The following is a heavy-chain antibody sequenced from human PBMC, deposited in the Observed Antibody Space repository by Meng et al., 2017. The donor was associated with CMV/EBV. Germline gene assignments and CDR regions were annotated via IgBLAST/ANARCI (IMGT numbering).Heavy chain of an antibody. Sequence: QNLLMEPGPSQVKPTQTLTLTCTFSVFSLSTSGVGVGWIRQPPGKALEWLALISWDDDKRYSPSLKSRLTITKDTSTNQVVLTMTNMDPVDTATYYCARGGLRGFDYWGQGTLVTVSS. D-gene: IGHD4-17*01. CDR1: VFSLSTSGVG. J-gene: IGHJ4*02. CDR2: ISWDDDK. CDR3: ARGGLRGFDY. V-gene: IGHV2-5*02.